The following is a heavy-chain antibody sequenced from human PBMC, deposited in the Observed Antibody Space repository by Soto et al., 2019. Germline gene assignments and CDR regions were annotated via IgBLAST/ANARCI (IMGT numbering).Heavy chain of an antibody. CDR1: GFTFSNAW. CDR2: IKSKTDGGTT. D-gene: IGHD2-21*01. V-gene: IGHV3-15*01. Sequence: PGGSLILSCAASGFTFSNAWMSWVRQAPGKGLEWVGRIKSKTDGGTTDYAAPVKGRFTISRDDSKNTLYLQMNSLKTEDTAVYYCTTSVYSPFDAFDIWGQGTMVTVSS. CDR3: TTSVYSPFDAFDI. J-gene: IGHJ3*02.